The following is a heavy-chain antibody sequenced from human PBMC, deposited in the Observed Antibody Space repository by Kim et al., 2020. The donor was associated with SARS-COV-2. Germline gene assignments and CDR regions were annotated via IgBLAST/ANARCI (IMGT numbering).Heavy chain of an antibody. CDR1: GGSISSYY. V-gene: IGHV4-59*01. D-gene: IGHD3-9*01. Sequence: SETLSLTCTVSGGSISSYYWSWIRQPPGKGLEWIGYIYYSGSTNYNPSLKSRVTISVDTSKNQFSLKLSSVTAADTAVYYCARAAYFDWSRFDYWGQGTLVTVSP. CDR3: ARAAYFDWSRFDY. CDR2: IYYSGST. J-gene: IGHJ4*02.